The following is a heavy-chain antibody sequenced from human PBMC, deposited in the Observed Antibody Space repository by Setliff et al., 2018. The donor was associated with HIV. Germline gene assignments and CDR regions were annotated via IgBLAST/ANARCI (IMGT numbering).Heavy chain of an antibody. CDR3: ARVPRQLLKGAAAYFDY. CDR2: IYYTGST. J-gene: IGHJ4*02. V-gene: IGHV4-59*01. CDR1: SISTYY. Sequence: SISTYYWSWIRQPPGKGLEWIGYIYYTGSTSYNPSLKSRILISVDTSKNQFSLRLSSVTAADTAVYYCARVPRQLLKGAAAYFDYWGQGTLVTVSS. D-gene: IGHD5-18*01.